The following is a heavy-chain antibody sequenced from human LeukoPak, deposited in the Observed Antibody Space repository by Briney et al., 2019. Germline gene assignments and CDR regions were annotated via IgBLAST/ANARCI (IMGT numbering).Heavy chain of an antibody. CDR2: ISGSSGTI. D-gene: IGHD3-10*01. CDR3: AKVTGSGI. V-gene: IGHV3-48*01. Sequence: GGSLRLSCAASGFTFGSYSMNWVRQAPGKGLEWVSFISGSSGTIDYADSVKGRFTISRDNSKNTLYLQMNSLRAEDTAVYYCAKVTGSGIWGQGTLVIVSS. CDR1: GFTFGSYS. J-gene: IGHJ4*02.